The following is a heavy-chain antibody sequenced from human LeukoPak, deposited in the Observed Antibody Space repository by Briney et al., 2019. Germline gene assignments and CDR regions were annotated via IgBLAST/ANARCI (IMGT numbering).Heavy chain of an antibody. J-gene: IGHJ4*02. CDR3: ASCEHDSSGYYSSGIVYFDY. Sequence: PSETLSLTCTVSGGSISSYYWSWIRQPPGKGLEWIGEINHSGSTNYNPSLKSRVTISVDTSKNQFSLKLSSVTAADTAVYYCASCEHDSSGYYSSGIVYFDYWGQGTLVTVSS. D-gene: IGHD3-22*01. V-gene: IGHV4-34*01. CDR1: GGSISSYY. CDR2: INHSGST.